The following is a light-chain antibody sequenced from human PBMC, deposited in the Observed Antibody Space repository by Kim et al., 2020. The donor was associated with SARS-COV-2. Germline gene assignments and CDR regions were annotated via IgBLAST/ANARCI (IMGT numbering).Light chain of an antibody. Sequence: APGKTARITCGGNNIGSKSVHWYQQKPGQAPVLVIYYDSDRPSGIPERFSGSNSGNTATLTISRVEAGDEADYYCQVWDSSSPWVFGGGTQLTVL. CDR3: QVWDSSSPWV. CDR2: YDS. V-gene: IGLV3-21*04. CDR1: NIGSKS. J-gene: IGLJ3*02.